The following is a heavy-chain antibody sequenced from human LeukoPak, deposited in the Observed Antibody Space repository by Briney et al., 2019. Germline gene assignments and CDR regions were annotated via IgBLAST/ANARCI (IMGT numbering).Heavy chain of an antibody. CDR1: GGSISSYS. D-gene: IGHD3-22*01. CDR2: IYHSGST. J-gene: IGHJ6*02. V-gene: IGHV4-30-2*01. Sequence: SETLSLTCTVSGGSISSYSWSWIRQPPGKGLEWIGYIYHSGSTYYNPSLKSRVIISVDRSKNQFSLKLSSVTAADTAVYYCASAVDYYDSSGYYPGYYYYGMDVWGQGTTVTVSS. CDR3: ASAVDYYDSSGYYPGYYYYGMDV.